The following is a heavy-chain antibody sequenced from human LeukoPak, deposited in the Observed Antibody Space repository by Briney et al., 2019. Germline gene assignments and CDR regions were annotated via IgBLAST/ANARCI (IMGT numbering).Heavy chain of an antibody. CDR2: INPNSGGT. D-gene: IGHD2-2*01. J-gene: IGHJ6*03. V-gene: IGHV1-2*02. CDR1: GYTFTGYY. CDR3: ARVSSTSLLLFYYYYMEV. Sequence: ASVKVSCKASGYTFTGYYMHWVRQAPGQGLEWMGWINPNSGGTNYAQKFQGRVTMTRDTSISTAYMELSRLRSDDTAVYYCARVSSTSLLLFYYYYMEVGGKGTRFTVS.